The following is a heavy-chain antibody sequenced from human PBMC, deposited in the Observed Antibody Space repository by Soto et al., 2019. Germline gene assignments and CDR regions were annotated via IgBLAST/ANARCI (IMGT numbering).Heavy chain of an antibody. CDR1: GGSISSSSYY. J-gene: IGHJ3*02. V-gene: IGHV4-39*01. D-gene: IGHD1-26*01. CDR2: IYYSGST. CDR3: ARHESGSYYKGIGNAFDI. Sequence: SETLSLTCTVSGGSISSSSYYWGWIRQPPGKGLEWIGSIYYSGSTYYNPSLKSRVTISVYTSKNQFSLKLSSVPAADTAVYYCARHESGSYYKGIGNAFDIWGQGTMVTVSS.